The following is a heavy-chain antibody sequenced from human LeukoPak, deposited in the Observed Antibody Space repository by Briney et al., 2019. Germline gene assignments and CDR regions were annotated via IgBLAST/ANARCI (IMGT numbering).Heavy chain of an antibody. V-gene: IGHV1-18*01. CDR2: ISAYNGNT. CDR1: GYTFTSYG. Sequence: ASVKVSCKASGYTFTSYGISWVRQAPGQGLEWMGWISAYNGNTNYAQKLQGRITMTTDTSTSTAYMELRSLRSDDTAVYYCARVPNRGYCSGGSCYLYWGQGTLVTVSS. CDR3: ARVPNRGYCSGGSCYLY. D-gene: IGHD2-15*01. J-gene: IGHJ4*02.